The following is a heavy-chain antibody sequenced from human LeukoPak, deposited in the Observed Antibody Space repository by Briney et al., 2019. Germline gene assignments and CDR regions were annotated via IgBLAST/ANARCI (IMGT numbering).Heavy chain of an antibody. J-gene: IGHJ4*02. V-gene: IGHV1-2*02. CDR3: ARGPNCGGDCYHFDY. D-gene: IGHD2-21*01. CDR2: INPNSGGT. CDR1: GYTFTSYG. Sequence: GASVKVSCKASGYTFTSYGINWVRQAPGQGLEWMGWINPNSGGTNYAQKFQGRVTMTRDTSINTAYMELSRLRSDDTAVYYCARGPNCGGDCYHFDYWGQGTLVTVSS.